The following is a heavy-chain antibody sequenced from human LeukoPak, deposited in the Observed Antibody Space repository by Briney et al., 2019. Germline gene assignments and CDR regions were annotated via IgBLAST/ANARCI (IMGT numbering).Heavy chain of an antibody. CDR1: GYTFTSYG. J-gene: IGHJ4*02. V-gene: IGHV1-18*01. CDR3: AIQQGVYCSGGSCWFAY. D-gene: IGHD2-15*01. CDR2: ISAYNGNT. Sequence: GASVKVSCKASGYTFTSYGISWVRQAPGQGLEWMGWISAYNGNTNYAQKLQGRVTMTTDTSTSTAYMELRSLRSDDTAVYYCAIQQGVYCSGGSCWFAYWGQGTLVTVSS.